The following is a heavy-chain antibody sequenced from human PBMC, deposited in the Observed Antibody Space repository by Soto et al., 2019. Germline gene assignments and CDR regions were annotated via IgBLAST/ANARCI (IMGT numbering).Heavy chain of an antibody. J-gene: IGHJ4*02. D-gene: IGHD2-8*02. CDR2: ISGSGGST. V-gene: IGHV3-23*01. CDR1: GFTFSSYA. CDR3: AKDRMLIARGGGVFDY. Sequence: EVQLLESGGGLVQPGGSLRLSCAASGFTFSSYAMSWVRQAPGKGLGWVSAISGSGGSTYYADSVKGRFAISRDNSKNTLYLQMNSLRAEDTAVYYCAKDRMLIARGGGVFDYWGQGTLVTVSS.